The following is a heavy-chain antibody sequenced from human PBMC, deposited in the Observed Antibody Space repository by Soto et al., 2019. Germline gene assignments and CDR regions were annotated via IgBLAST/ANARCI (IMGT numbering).Heavy chain of an antibody. CDR2: INAGNGNT. CDR1: GYTFTSYA. J-gene: IGHJ6*02. CDR3: ARGXHCSSTSCWIYYYGMDV. Sequence: ASVKVSCKASGYTFTSYAMHWVRQAPGQRLEWMGWINAGNGNTKYSQKFQGRVTITRDTSASTAYMELSSLRSEDTAVYYCARGXHCSSTSCWIYYYGMDVWGQGTTVTVSS. D-gene: IGHD2-2*01. V-gene: IGHV1-3*01.